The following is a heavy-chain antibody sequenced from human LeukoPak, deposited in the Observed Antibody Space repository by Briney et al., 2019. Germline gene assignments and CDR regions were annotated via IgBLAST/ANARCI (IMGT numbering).Heavy chain of an antibody. CDR3: ARQPHYYDSSGYSAFFDY. D-gene: IGHD3-22*01. J-gene: IGHJ4*02. CDR1: GGSISSSSYY. CDR2: IYYSGST. V-gene: IGHV4-39*01. Sequence: SETLSLTCTVSGGSISSSSYYWGWIRQPPGKGLEWIGSIYYSGSTYYNPSLKSRVTISVDTSKNQFSLKLSSVTAADTAVYYCARQPHYYDSSGYSAFFDYWGQGTLVTVSS.